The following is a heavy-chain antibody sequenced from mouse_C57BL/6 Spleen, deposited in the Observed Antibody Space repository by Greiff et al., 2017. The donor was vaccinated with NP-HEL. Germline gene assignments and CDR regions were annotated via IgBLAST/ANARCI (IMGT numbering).Heavy chain of an antibody. J-gene: IGHJ4*01. V-gene: IGHV1-69*01. CDR3: ARRHYYAMDY. Sequence: QVQLQQPGAELVMPGASVKLSCKASGYTFTSYWMHWVQQRPGQGLEWIGEIDPSDSNTNYKQKFKGKSTLTVDKSSSTASMKPSSLTSEDFAVYYCARRHYYAMDYWGQGTSVTVSS. CDR1: GYTFTSYW. CDR2: IDPSDSNT.